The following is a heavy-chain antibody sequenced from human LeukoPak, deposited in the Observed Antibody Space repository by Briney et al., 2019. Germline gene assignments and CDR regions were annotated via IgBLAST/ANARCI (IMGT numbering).Heavy chain of an antibody. Sequence: ASVKVSCKASAYIFTRYHIHWVRQAPGQGLEWMGIINRSGGGTSYAQKFQGRVTMTSDTPTSTVYMELSSLRSEGTAVYYCAAALGRYGDYSRGYYFDYWGQGTLVTVSS. CDR3: AAALGRYGDYSRGYYFDY. V-gene: IGHV1-46*03. J-gene: IGHJ4*02. D-gene: IGHD4-17*01. CDR1: AYIFTRYH. CDR2: INRSGGGT.